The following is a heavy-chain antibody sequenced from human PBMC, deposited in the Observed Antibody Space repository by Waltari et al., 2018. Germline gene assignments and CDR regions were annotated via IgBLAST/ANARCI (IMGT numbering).Heavy chain of an antibody. CDR1: GYSISSGYY. D-gene: IGHD2-15*01. CDR2: LYHSGST. Sequence: QVQLQESGPGLVKPSETLSLTCAVSGYSISSGYYWGWIRQPPGKGLEWIGSLYHSGSTYYNPSLKRRVTISVDTSKNQFSLKLSSVTAADTAVYYCARVNGYCSGGSCFSSGYFDYWGQGTLVTVSS. J-gene: IGHJ4*02. CDR3: ARVNGYCSGGSCFSSGYFDY. V-gene: IGHV4-38-2*01.